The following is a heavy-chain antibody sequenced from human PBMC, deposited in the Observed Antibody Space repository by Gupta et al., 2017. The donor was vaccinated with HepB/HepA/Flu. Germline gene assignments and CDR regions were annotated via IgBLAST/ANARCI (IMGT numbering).Heavy chain of an antibody. D-gene: IGHD3-3*01. CDR3: ARVSYDFWSGFQAYYMDV. V-gene: IGHV1-2*02. J-gene: IGHJ6*03. Sequence: QVQLVQSGAEVKKPGASVKVSCKASGYTFTSYYMHRGRQSPGQGLEWMGWINPNSGGTNYAQKFQGRVTMTRDTSISTAYMELSRLRSDDTAVYYCARVSYDFWSGFQAYYMDVWGKGTTVTVSS. CDR1: GYTFTSYY. CDR2: INPNSGGT.